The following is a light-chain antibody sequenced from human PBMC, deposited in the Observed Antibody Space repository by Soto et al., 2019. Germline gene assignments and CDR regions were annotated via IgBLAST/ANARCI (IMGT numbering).Light chain of an antibody. V-gene: IGKV3-20*01. CDR1: QSVSSSY. CDR3: QQYGSSPV. J-gene: IGKJ3*01. CDR2: GAS. Sequence: EIVLTQSPGTLSLSPGERATLSCRASQSVSSSYLAWYQQKPGQAPRLLIYGASSRATGIPDRFSGSGSGTDFTLTISRLETEDFAVYYCQQYGSSPVFGPGTKVDIK.